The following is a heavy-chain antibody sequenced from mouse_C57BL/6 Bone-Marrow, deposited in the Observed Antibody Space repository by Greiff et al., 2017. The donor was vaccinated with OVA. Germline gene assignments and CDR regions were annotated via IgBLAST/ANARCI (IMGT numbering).Heavy chain of an antibody. CDR1: GYTFTSYG. J-gene: IGHJ2*01. V-gene: IGHV1-81*01. CDR2: IYPRSGNT. D-gene: IGHD2-2*01. CDR3: ALWFYLDY. Sequence: QVQLQQSGAELARPGASVKLSCKASGYTFTSYGISWVKQRTGQGLEWIGEIYPRSGNTYYNEKFKGKATLTADKSSSTAYMELRSLTSDDSAVYFCALWFYLDYWGQGTTLTVSS.